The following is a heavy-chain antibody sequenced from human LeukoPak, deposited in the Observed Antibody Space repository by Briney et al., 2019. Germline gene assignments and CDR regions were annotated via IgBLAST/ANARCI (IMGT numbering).Heavy chain of an antibody. J-gene: IGHJ5*02. CDR2: MFFTGST. CDR1: GGSLSGYY. Sequence: SETLSLTCTVSGGSLSGYYWSWIRQPAGERLEWIGRMFFTGSTNYNPSLKSRVAMSVDPTKNQFSLQLKSVTAADTAVYYCAREGFGELITWFDPWGHGTLVTVSS. D-gene: IGHD3-10*01. CDR3: AREGFGELITWFDP. V-gene: IGHV4-4*07.